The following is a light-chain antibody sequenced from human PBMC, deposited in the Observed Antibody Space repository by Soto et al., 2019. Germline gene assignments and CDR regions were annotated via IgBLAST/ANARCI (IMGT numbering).Light chain of an antibody. CDR2: DPS. CDR1: QSLDSSS. CDR3: QQYGGSPFT. V-gene: IGKV3-20*01. J-gene: IGKJ3*01. Sequence: EIVLTQSPGTLSLSPGERATLSCRASQSLDSSSLAWHQQKPGQAPRLLISDPSSRAPGIPDRFSASGSGTDFTLTISRVEPEDIVVYYCQQYGGSPFTFGPGTRLDL.